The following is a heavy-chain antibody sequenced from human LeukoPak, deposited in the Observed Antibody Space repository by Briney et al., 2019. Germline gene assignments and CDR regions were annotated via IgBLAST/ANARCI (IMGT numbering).Heavy chain of an antibody. CDR2: ISSNGGST. CDR3: AREIVGDDAFDI. J-gene: IGHJ3*02. Sequence: GGSLRLSCAASGFTFSSYAMYWVRQAPGKGLEYVSAISSNGGSTYYANSVKGRFTISRDNSKNTLYLQMGSLRAENMAVYYCAREIVGDDAFDIWGQGTMVTVSS. CDR1: GFTFSSYA. V-gene: IGHV3-64*01. D-gene: IGHD1-26*01.